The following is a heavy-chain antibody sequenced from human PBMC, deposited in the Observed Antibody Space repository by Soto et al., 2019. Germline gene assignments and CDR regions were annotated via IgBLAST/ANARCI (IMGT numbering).Heavy chain of an antibody. V-gene: IGHV3-7*04. J-gene: IGHJ4*02. CDR2: IKQDGSEK. Sequence: GGSLRLSCAASGFTFTTYWMSWLRQAPGKGLEWVANIKQDGSEKYYVDSVKGRFTISRDNAKNSLDLQMNSLGVEDTAVYYCARGVYGDSHFDFWGQGTLVTVSS. CDR3: ARGVYGDSHFDF. CDR1: GFTFTTYW. D-gene: IGHD4-17*01.